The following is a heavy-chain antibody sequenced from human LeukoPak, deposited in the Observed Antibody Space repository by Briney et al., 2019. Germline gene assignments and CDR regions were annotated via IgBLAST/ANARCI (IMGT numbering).Heavy chain of an antibody. Sequence: GASVKVSCKASGGTFSSYAISWVRQAPGQGLEWMGWINPNSGGTNYAQKFQGWVTMTRDTSISTAYMELSRLRSDDTAVYYCARAGPPYYYDSTYYYYYGMDVWGQGTTVTVSS. V-gene: IGHV1-2*04. D-gene: IGHD3-22*01. J-gene: IGHJ6*02. CDR3: ARAGPPYYYDSTYYYYYGMDV. CDR1: GGTFSSYA. CDR2: INPNSGGT.